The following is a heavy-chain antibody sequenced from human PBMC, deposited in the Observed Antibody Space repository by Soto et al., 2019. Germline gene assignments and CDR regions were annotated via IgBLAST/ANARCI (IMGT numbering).Heavy chain of an antibody. Sequence: SETLSLTCAVYGGSFSGYYWSWIRQPPGKGLEWIGEIKHSGSTNYNPSLKSRVTISVDTSKNQFSLKVSSMTAADTAVYYCARVDTASDYWGQGTLVTVSS. CDR2: IKHSGST. CDR1: GGSFSGYY. J-gene: IGHJ4*02. D-gene: IGHD5-18*01. V-gene: IGHV4-34*01. CDR3: ARVDTASDY.